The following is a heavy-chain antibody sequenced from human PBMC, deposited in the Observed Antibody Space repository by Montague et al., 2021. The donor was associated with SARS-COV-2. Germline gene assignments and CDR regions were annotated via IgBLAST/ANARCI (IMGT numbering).Heavy chain of an antibody. J-gene: IGHJ5*02. CDR2: IYYSGGI. V-gene: IGHV4-59*11. D-gene: IGHD3-10*01. CDR1: GGSMSDHY. Sequence: SETLSLTCTVSGGSMSDHYWSWIRQPPGKGLQWLAYIYYSGGINSNASLKSRVSMSVDTPKNQFSLKLTSVTAADTAVYYCARAVSVRSAVNWFDPWGQGTLVTVSS. CDR3: ARAVSVRSAVNWFDP.